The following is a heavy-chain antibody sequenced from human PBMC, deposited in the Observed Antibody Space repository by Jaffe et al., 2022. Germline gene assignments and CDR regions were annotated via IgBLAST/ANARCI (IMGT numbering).Heavy chain of an antibody. V-gene: IGHV3-21*01. D-gene: IGHD7-27*01. CDR3: ARGGPNWGYDYFDY. CDR1: GFTFSSYS. Sequence: EVQLVESGGGLVKPGGSLRLSCAASGFTFSSYSMNWVRQAPGKGLEWVSSISSSSSYIYYADSVKGRFTISRDNAKNSLYLQMNSLRAEDTAVYYCARGGPNWGYDYFDYWGQGTLVTVSS. CDR2: ISSSSSYI. J-gene: IGHJ4*02.